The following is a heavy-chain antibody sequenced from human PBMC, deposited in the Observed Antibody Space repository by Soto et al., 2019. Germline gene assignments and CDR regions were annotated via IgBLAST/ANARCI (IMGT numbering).Heavy chain of an antibody. CDR3: ARSNPMIVVVPMDY. CDR2: ISAYNGNT. V-gene: IGHV1-18*01. J-gene: IGHJ4*02. D-gene: IGHD3-22*01. Sequence: GAPVKVSCKASGYTFTSYGISWVRQAPGQGLEWMGWISAYNGNTSYAQKFQGRVTMTRDTSTSTVYMELSSLRSEDTAVYYCARSNPMIVVVPMDYWGQGTLVTVSS. CDR1: GYTFTSYG.